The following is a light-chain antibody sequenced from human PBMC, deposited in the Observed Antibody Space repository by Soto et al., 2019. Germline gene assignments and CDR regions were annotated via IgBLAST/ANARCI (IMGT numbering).Light chain of an antibody. CDR1: RGDLGSYNL. Sequence: QSALTQPASVSGSPGQSITISCTGTRGDLGSYNLVSWYQQSPRKAPKLLISEDTKRPSGISNRFSGSKSGNTASLTISGLQPEDEADYYCCSYAGSSTLIFGAGTKVTVL. CDR2: EDT. V-gene: IGLV2-23*01. CDR3: CSYAGSSTLI. J-gene: IGLJ2*01.